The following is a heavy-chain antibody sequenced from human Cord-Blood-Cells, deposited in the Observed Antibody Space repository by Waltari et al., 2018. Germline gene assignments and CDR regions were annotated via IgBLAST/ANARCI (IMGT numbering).Heavy chain of an antibody. Sequence: QEHRVQSGAEVKKPGASAKGSCKASGYTFTSYYMHWGRQAPGQGLEWMGIINPSGGSTSYAQKFQGRVTMTRDASTSTVYMELSSLRSEDTAVYYCARGSARNGDGAFDIWGQGTMVTVSS. CDR1: GYTFTSYY. V-gene: IGHV1-46*01. CDR3: ARGSARNGDGAFDI. CDR2: INPSGGST. D-gene: IGHD3-10*01. J-gene: IGHJ3*02.